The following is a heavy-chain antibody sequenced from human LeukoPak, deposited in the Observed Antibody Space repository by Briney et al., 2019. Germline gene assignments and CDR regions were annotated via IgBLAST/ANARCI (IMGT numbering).Heavy chain of an antibody. CDR2: INTDGSTT. V-gene: IGHV3-74*01. J-gene: IGHJ3*02. CDR3: RCGSGAFDI. CDR1: GFTFSSYW. Sequence: GGSLRLSCAASGFTFSSYWIHWVRHAPRKGPVWVSRINTDGSTTSYADSVKGRFTISRDNTKNTVYLQMNSLRAEDTAVYYCRCGSGAFDIWGQGTMVTVSS. D-gene: IGHD3-10*01.